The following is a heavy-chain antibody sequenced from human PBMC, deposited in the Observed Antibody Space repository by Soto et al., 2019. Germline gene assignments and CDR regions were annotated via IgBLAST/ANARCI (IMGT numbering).Heavy chain of an antibody. J-gene: IGHJ6*02. V-gene: IGHV1-69*13. D-gene: IGHD2-2*01. Sequence: AASVKVSCKASGGTFSSYAISWVRQAPGQGLEWMGGIIPIFGTANYAQKFQGRVTITADESTSTAYMELSSLRSEDTAVYYCARVVVPAARSYYYYYGMDVWGQGTTVTVSS. CDR3: ARVVVPAARSYYYYYGMDV. CDR1: GGTFSSYA. CDR2: IIPIFGTA.